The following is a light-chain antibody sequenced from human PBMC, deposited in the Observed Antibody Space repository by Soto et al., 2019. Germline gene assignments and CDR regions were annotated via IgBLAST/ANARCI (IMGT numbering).Light chain of an antibody. CDR1: QDINKN. Sequence: DIQMTQSPASLSASVGDRVTINCQASQDINKNLIWYQQKPGRAPKLLIYDASDLETGVPSRFSGRGSGTGFTFTISSLQPEDFATYYCQQYESLPLTFGQGTRLEI. CDR3: QQYESLPLT. J-gene: IGKJ5*01. CDR2: DAS. V-gene: IGKV1-33*01.